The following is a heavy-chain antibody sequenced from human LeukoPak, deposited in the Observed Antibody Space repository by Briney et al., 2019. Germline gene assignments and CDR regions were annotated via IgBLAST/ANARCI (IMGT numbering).Heavy chain of an antibody. J-gene: IGHJ4*02. Sequence: AETLSLPCTVPGGSISSSSYYWGWIRQPPGKGLAWIGSIYYSGSTYYNPSLKSRVTISVDTSKNQFSLKLSSVTAADTAVYYCARDGDYSSNSFGYWGQGTLVTVSS. CDR3: ARDGDYSSNSFGY. V-gene: IGHV4-39*07. D-gene: IGHD6-13*01. CDR2: IYYSGST. CDR1: GGSISSSSYY.